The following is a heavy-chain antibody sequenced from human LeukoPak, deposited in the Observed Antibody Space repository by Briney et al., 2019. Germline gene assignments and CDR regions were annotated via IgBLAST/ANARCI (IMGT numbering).Heavy chain of an antibody. CDR3: ARKVSDLGTY. D-gene: IGHD2-21*02. CDR1: GFTFSSYS. V-gene: IGHV3-53*01. Sequence: GGSLRLSCAASGFTFSSYSMNWVRQAPGKGLEWVSVIYSGGSTYYADSVKGRFTISRDNSKNTLYLQMNSLRAEDTAVYYCARKVSDLGTYWGQGTLVTVSS. J-gene: IGHJ4*02. CDR2: IYSGGST.